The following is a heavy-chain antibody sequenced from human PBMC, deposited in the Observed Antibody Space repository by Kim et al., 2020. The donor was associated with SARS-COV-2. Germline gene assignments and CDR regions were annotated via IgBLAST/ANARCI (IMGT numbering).Heavy chain of an antibody. CDR3: VRSLASSNDY. Sequence: TAYAASVKGRFTVSRDESKNTAYLQMTSLKIEDTAVYYCVRSLASSNDYWGQGPLVTVSS. CDR2: T. D-gene: IGHD3-10*01. V-gene: IGHV3-73*01. J-gene: IGHJ4*02.